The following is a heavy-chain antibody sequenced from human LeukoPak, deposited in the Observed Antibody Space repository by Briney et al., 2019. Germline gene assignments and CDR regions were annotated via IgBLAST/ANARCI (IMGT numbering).Heavy chain of an antibody. D-gene: IGHD3-10*01. CDR1: GFTFSSYG. Sequence: GGSLRLSCAAPGFTFSSYGMHWVRQAPGKGLEWVAFIRYDGSNKYYADSVKGRFTISRDNSKNTLYLQMNSLRAEDTAVYYCARELWFGSSYYFDSWGQGTLVTVSS. J-gene: IGHJ4*02. V-gene: IGHV3-30*02. CDR3: ARELWFGSSYYFDS. CDR2: IRYDGSNK.